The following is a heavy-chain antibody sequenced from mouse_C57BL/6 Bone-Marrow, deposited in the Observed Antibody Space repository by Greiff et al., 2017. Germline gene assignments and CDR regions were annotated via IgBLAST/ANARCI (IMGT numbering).Heavy chain of an antibody. D-gene: IGHD2-4*01. V-gene: IGHV1-50*01. CDR3: ARKLRLDY. CDR2: IDPSDSCS. Sequence: VELQQPGAELVKPGASVKLSCKASGYTFTSYWMQWVKQRPGQGLEWIGEIDPSDSCSNYNQKSKVKATLTLDTSSSTAYMLLSSRTSEDSAVYYCARKLRLDYWGQGTTLTVSS. J-gene: IGHJ2*01. CDR1: GYTFTSYW.